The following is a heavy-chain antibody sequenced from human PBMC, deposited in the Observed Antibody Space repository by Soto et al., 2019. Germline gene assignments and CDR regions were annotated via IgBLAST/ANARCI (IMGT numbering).Heavy chain of an antibody. D-gene: IGHD2-15*01. V-gene: IGHV3-30-3*01. CDR1: GFTFSSYA. J-gene: IGHJ4*02. Sequence: GSSLRLSCAASGFTFSSYAMHWVRQAPGKGLEWVAVISYDGSNKYYADSVKGRFTISRDNSKNTLYLQMNRLRAEDTAVYYCARAPIVVVVAADYYFDYWGQGTLVTVSS. CDR2: ISYDGSNK. CDR3: ARAPIVVVVAADYYFDY.